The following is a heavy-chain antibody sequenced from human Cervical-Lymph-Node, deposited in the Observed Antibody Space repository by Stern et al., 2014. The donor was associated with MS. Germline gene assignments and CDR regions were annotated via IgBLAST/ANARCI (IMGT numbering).Heavy chain of an antibody. J-gene: IGHJ6*02. CDR2: IYYSGSN. CDR3: ARVPSSPLYYYYGMDV. Sequence: QVQLQESGPGLVKPSETLSLTCTVSGGSISSYYWSWIRQPPGQGLEWIGYIYYSGSNKHNPSLKSRVTIPVETSKNQFSLKLSSVTAADTAVYYCARVPSSPLYYYYGMDVWGQGTTVTVSS. V-gene: IGHV4-59*01. D-gene: IGHD6-13*01. CDR1: GGSISSYY.